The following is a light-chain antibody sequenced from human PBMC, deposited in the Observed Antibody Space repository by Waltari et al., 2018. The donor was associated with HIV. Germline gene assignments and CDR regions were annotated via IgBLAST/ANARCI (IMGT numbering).Light chain of an antibody. CDR3: QQRSNWPPFT. CDR2: DAS. CDR1: QSISSY. Sequence: EIVLTPSPATLSLSPGERATLSCRASQSISSYLAWYQHKPGQSPRLLIYDASTRATGIPARFSGSGYGTDFTLTISSLEPEDFAVYYCQQRSNWPPFTFGPGTKVDIK. V-gene: IGKV3-11*01. J-gene: IGKJ3*01.